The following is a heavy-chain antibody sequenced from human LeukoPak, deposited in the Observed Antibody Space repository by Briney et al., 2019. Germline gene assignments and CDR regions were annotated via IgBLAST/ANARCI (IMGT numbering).Heavy chain of an antibody. CDR1: GGSISSGGYY. J-gene: IGHJ4*02. CDR3: ARAPSRFTIGV. D-gene: IGHD3-10*01. V-gene: IGHV4-30-2*01. Sequence: SQTLSLTCTVSGGSISSGGYYWSWIRQPPGKGLEWIGYIYHSGSTYYNPSLKSRVTISVDKSKNQFSLKLSSVTAADTAVYYCARAPSRFTIGVWGQGTLVTVSS. CDR2: IYHSGST.